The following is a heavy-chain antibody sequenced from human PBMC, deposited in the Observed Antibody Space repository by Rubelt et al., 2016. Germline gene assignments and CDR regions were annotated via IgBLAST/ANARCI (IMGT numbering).Heavy chain of an antibody. CDR2: IYYSGTT. CDR3: ARGARWTDY. CDR1: GGSISSSTYY. D-gene: IGHD2-15*01. V-gene: IGHV4-39*01. Sequence: QLHLQESGPGLVKPSETLSLTCIVSGGSISSSTYYWGWIRQPPGEGPEWIGSIYYSGTTYYNPSLKSRVTISVATSKNQFSLKLTSGTAADTAVYYCARGARWTDYWGQGILVTVSS. J-gene: IGHJ4*02.